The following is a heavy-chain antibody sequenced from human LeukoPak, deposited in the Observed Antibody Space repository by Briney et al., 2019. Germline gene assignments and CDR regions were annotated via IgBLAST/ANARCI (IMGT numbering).Heavy chain of an antibody. Sequence: SETLSLTCTVSGGSISSYYWSWIRQPPGKGLEWIGYIYYSGSTNYNPSLKSRVTISVDTSKNQFPLKLSSVTAADTAVYYCARGTGYSSSWYKYYYDSSGLTPFDYWGQGTLVTVSS. CDR2: IYYSGST. CDR1: GGSISSYY. V-gene: IGHV4-59*01. J-gene: IGHJ4*02. D-gene: IGHD3-22*01. CDR3: ARGTGYSSSWYKYYYDSSGLTPFDY.